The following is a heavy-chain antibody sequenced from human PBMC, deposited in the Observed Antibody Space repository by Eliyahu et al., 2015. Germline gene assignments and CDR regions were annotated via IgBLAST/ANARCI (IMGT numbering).Heavy chain of an antibody. D-gene: IGHD3-10*01. CDR1: GGTFSSYA. J-gene: IGHJ4*02. Sequence: QVQLVQSGAEVXKPGSSVKVSCKASGGTFSSYAIXWVRXAPGQGLEWMGGIIPIXGTANYAQKFQGRVTITADESTSTAYMELSSLRSEDTAVYYCARDLRGYYGSGSYTFDYWGQGTLVTVSS. CDR3: ARDLRGYYGSGSYTFDY. V-gene: IGHV1-69*01. CDR2: IIPIXGTA.